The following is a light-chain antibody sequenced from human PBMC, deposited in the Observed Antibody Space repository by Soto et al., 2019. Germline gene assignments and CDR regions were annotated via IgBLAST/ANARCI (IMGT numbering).Light chain of an antibody. CDR3: ATRDNSLSRWV. CDR1: SSNIGTNY. J-gene: IGLJ3*02. CDR2: CND. V-gene: IGLV1-47*02. Sequence: QTLLTNPPSSSGTPGQRVTISCSGSSSNIGTNYVYWYKQLPGTAPKLLIYCNDQRPSGVPDRLSGSKSGTSASLAISGLRSEDEADYYCATRDNSLSRWVFGGGTKVTVL.